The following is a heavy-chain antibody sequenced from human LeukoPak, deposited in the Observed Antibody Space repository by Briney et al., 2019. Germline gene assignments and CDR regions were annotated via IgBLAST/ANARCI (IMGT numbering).Heavy chain of an antibody. Sequence: GGSLRLSCAASGFTFSSYSMNWVRQAPGKGLEWVSYISSSSSTVYYADSVKGRFTISRDNAKNSLYLQMNSLRAEDTAVYYCASTAVAGTRGEYFQHWGQGTLVTVSS. J-gene: IGHJ1*01. CDR1: GFTFSSYS. CDR2: ISSSSSTV. V-gene: IGHV3-48*04. D-gene: IGHD6-19*01. CDR3: ASTAVAGTRGEYFQH.